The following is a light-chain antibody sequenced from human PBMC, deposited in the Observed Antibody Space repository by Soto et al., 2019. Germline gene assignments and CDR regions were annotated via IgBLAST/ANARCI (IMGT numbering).Light chain of an antibody. CDR3: QQRSNWPRT. V-gene: IGKV3-11*01. CDR1: QSVSSY. CDR2: DAS. J-gene: IGKJ1*01. Sequence: EIVLTQSPATLSLSPGERATLSCRASQSVSSYLAWYQQKPGQAPRLLIYDASNRATGIPARFSGSWSGTDFTLTISRLEPEDFEVYYCQQRSNWPRTFGQGTKVEIK.